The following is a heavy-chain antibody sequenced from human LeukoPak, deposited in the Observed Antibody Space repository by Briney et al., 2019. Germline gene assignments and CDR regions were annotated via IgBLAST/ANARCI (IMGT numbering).Heavy chain of an antibody. J-gene: IGHJ6*04. CDR1: GGSISSGGYS. CDR2: INHSGST. D-gene: IGHD5-18*01. CDR3: ARDRCRGYSYGCGYGHPYRNYYYGMDV. Sequence: PSETLSLTCAVSGGSISSGGYSWSWIRQPPGKGLEWIGEINHSGSTNYNPSLKSRVTISVDTSKNQFSLKLSSVTAADTAVYYCARDRCRGYSYGCGYGHPYRNYYYGMDVWGKGTTVTVSS. V-gene: IGHV4-34*01.